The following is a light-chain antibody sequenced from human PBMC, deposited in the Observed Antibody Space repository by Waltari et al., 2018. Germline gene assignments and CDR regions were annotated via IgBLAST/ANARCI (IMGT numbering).Light chain of an antibody. Sequence: DIVMTQSPLSLPVIPGEPASISCRSSQSLLHSNGYNYLDWYLQKPGQSPQLLIYLGSNRASGVPDRFSGSGSGTDFTLKISRVDAEDVGVYYCMQALQTLLTFGGGTKVEIK. CDR2: LGS. V-gene: IGKV2-28*01. CDR3: MQALQTLLT. CDR1: QSLLHSNGYNY. J-gene: IGKJ4*01.